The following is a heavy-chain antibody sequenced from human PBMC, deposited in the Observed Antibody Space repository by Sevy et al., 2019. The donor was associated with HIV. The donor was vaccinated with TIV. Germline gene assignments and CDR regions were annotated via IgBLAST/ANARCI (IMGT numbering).Heavy chain of an antibody. V-gene: IGHV3-23*01. D-gene: IGHD4-17*01. J-gene: IGHJ4*02. CDR3: AKLDYGGNSDI. CDR1: GFTFSSYA. CDR2: ITTSNSMS. Sequence: GGSLRLSCAASGFTFSSYAMNWVRQAPGKGLEWVSSITTSNSMSYYAESVKGRFTISSDNSKNTMYLQMNSLRVEDTAVYYCAKLDYGGNSDIWGQGTLVTVSS.